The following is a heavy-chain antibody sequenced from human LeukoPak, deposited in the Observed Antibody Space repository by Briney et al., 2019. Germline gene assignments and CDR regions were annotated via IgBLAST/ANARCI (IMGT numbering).Heavy chain of an antibody. CDR3: ARAGGYSYGDAFDI. D-gene: IGHD5-18*01. J-gene: IGHJ3*02. V-gene: IGHV4-59*01. CDR2: IYYSGST. Sequence: SETLSLTCTVSGGSISSYYWSWIRQPPGKGLEWIGYIYYSGSTNYNPSLKSRVTISVDTSKNQFSLKLGSVTAADTAVYYCARAGGYSYGDAFDIWGQGTMVTVSS. CDR1: GGSISSYY.